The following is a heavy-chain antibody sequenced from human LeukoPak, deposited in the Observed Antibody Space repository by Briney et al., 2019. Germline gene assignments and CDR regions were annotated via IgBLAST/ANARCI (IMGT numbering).Heavy chain of an antibody. CDR2: INPSGGST. Sequence: ASVKVSCKASGYTFTSYYMHWVRQAPGQGLEWMGIINPSGGSTSYAQKFQGRVTMTRDTSTSTVYMELSSMRSEDTAVYYCARGPPSDSSGYYVDYWGQGTLVTVSS. D-gene: IGHD3-22*01. CDR3: ARGPPSDSSGYYVDY. J-gene: IGHJ4*02. CDR1: GYTFTSYY. V-gene: IGHV1-46*01.